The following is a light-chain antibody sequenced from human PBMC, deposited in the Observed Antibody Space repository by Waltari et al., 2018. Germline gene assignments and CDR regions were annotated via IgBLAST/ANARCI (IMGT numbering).Light chain of an antibody. V-gene: IGKV3-20*01. CDR2: QAS. CDR3: QKYDYLPAT. CDR1: QSVGKY. Sequence: EVVLKQSPGTLSLSPGASATLSCRASQSVGKYLAWYQQKPGQAPRLLIYQASTRAPGIPDRFSGSGSGTDFSLTISRLEPEDFAVYFCQKYDYLPATFGQGTKVEIK. J-gene: IGKJ1*01.